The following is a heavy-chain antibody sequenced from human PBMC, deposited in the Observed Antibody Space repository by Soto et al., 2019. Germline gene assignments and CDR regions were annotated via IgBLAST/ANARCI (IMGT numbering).Heavy chain of an antibody. D-gene: IGHD7-27*01. V-gene: IGHV4-34*01. Sequence: QVQLQQWGAGLLKPSETLSLTCAVYGGSLSGYYWSWIRQPPGKGLEWIGEINHSGSTNYNPSLQCRVTISVDTSKNQFSPKLSSVTAADTAVYYCARGWGRIFDYWGQGTLVTVSS. CDR3: ARGWGRIFDY. CDR2: INHSGST. J-gene: IGHJ4*02. CDR1: GGSLSGYY.